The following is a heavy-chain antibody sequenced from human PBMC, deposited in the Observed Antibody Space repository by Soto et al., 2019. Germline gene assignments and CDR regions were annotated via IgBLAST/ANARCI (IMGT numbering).Heavy chain of an antibody. CDR1: GGSFSTSA. CDR2: IIPLFGTE. J-gene: IGHJ4*01. V-gene: IGHV1-69*06. D-gene: IGHD3-3*01. CDR3: VTGVWSGPIHPYFDY. Sequence: SVKVSCKASGGSFSTSAINWLRQAPGQGLEWMGGIIPLFGTENYAQTFQDRFTFTAGKSTTTAYMEVRRLRSEDTAVYYCVTGVWSGPIHPYFDYWGPGTLVTVSS.